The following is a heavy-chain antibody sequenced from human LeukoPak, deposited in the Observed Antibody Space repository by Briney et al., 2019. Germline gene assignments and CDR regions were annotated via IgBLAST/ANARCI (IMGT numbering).Heavy chain of an antibody. Sequence: PSETLSLTCTVSVGSISTYYWSWIRQPPGKGLEWIGYIFYNGNTNYNPSLKSRVTISVDTSRNEFSLKLSSVTAADTAVYYCARDLNGSYGRWLDPWGPGTLVTVSS. V-gene: IGHV4-59*01. CDR2: IFYNGNT. D-gene: IGHD1-26*01. J-gene: IGHJ5*02. CDR3: ARDLNGSYGRWLDP. CDR1: VGSISTYY.